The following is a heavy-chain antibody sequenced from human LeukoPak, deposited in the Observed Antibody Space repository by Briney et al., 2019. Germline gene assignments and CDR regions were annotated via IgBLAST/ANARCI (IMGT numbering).Heavy chain of an antibody. CDR1: GGSISNFY. D-gene: IGHD1-26*01. Sequence: SETLSLTCTVSGGSISNFYWSWIRQPPGKGPEWLGYIFYSGTTNYNPSLKSRVTMSIDTSKNQFSLKLSSVTAADTAVYYCAREKWELLPIFDYWGQGILVTVSS. CDR2: IFYSGTT. J-gene: IGHJ4*02. CDR3: AREKWELLPIFDY. V-gene: IGHV4-59*01.